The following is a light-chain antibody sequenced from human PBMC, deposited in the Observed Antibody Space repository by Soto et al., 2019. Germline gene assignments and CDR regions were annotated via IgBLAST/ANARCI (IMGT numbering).Light chain of an antibody. Sequence: DIQMTQSPSSLSASVGDRVTITCLASQCIIYYLSWYQHKPGNVPNLLIYAASPLQSGVPSRFSGSGSGTDFTLTISSLQPEDVATYYCQKPYRGPPTFGQGTKVEIK. CDR2: AAS. CDR1: QCIIYY. V-gene: IGKV1-27*01. J-gene: IGKJ1*01. CDR3: QKPYRGPPT.